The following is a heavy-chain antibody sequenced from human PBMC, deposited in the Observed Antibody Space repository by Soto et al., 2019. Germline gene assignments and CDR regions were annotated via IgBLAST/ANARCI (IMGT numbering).Heavy chain of an antibody. D-gene: IGHD3-16*01. J-gene: IGHJ4*02. CDR3: ARESPRGIDY. CDR1: GGTFSSYT. V-gene: IGHV1-2*04. Sequence: GASVKVSCKASGGTFSSYTISWVRQAPGQGLEWMGWINPNSGGTNYAQKFQGWVTMTRDTSISTAYMELSRLRSDDTAVYYCARESPRGIDYWGQGTLVTVSS. CDR2: INPNSGGT.